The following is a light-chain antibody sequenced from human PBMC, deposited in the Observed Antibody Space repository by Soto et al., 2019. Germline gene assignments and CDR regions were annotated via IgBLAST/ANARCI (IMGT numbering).Light chain of an antibody. J-gene: IGKJ1*01. CDR2: GSS. Sequence: TQSPAVLSVSPGDRATLSCRASKNIGSGLAWYKQKPGQAPRLLIFGSSPRASAVPYRFSGSGSGPDFNLTIISLQSEDVAVYFCQQYNVWWSFGPGTKVEI. CDR3: QQYNVWWS. V-gene: IGKV3-15*01. CDR1: KNIGSG.